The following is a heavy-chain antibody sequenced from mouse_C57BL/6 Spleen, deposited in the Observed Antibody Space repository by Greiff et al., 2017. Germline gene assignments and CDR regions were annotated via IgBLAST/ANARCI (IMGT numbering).Heavy chain of an antibody. CDR2: IDPSDSYT. J-gene: IGHJ3*01. CDR3: GRGGTGAWFAY. D-gene: IGHD4-1*01. CDR1: GYTFTSYW. V-gene: IGHV1-59*01. Sequence: VQLQQPGAELVRPGTSVKLSCKASGYTFTSYWMHWVKQRPGQGLEWIEVIDPSDSYTNYNQKFKGKVTLTVDTSASTAYMQLSSLISEDSAVYYCGRGGTGAWFAYWGQGTLVTVYA.